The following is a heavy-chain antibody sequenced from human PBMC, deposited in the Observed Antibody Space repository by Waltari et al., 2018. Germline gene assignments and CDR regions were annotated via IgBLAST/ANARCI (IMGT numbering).Heavy chain of an antibody. Sequence: QLQLQELGPGLVKPSETLSLTCTVSGGSISSSSYYWGWIRQPPGKGLEWIGSIYYSGSTYYNPSLKRRVTISVDTSKNQFSLKLSSVTAADTAVYYCASPGIAAAGTKKERYFALWGRGTLVTVSS. CDR2: IYYSGST. D-gene: IGHD6-13*01. V-gene: IGHV4-39*01. CDR3: ASPGIAAAGTKKERYFAL. J-gene: IGHJ2*01. CDR1: GGSISSSSYY.